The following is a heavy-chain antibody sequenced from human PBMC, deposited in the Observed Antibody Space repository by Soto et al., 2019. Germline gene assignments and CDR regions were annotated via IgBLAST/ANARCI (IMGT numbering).Heavy chain of an antibody. CDR2: ISGSGRST. J-gene: IGHJ4*02. CDR1: GFTFSTYA. D-gene: IGHD3-10*01. CDR3: VRQSSLLDS. Sequence: EVQLLESGGGLIQPGGSLRLSCAASGFTFSTYAMSWVRQAPGKGLEWVSSISGSGRSTYYTDSVKGRFTISRDNSKITLFLQMNRLGAVDTAIYYCVRQSSLLDSWGQGTLVTGSS. V-gene: IGHV3-23*01.